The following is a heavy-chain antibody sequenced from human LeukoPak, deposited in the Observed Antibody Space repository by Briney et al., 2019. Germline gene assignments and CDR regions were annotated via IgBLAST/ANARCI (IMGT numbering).Heavy chain of an antibody. V-gene: IGHV3-66*01. D-gene: IGHD5-18*01. CDR3: ARKRGYSYGFDY. CDR1: GFTFSSHG. Sequence: PGGSLRLSCAASGFTFSSHGMNWVRQAPGKGLEWVSVIYSGGSTYYADSVKGRFTISRDNSKNTLYLQMNSLRAEDTAVYYCARKRGYSYGFDYWGQGTLVTVSS. J-gene: IGHJ4*02. CDR2: IYSGGST.